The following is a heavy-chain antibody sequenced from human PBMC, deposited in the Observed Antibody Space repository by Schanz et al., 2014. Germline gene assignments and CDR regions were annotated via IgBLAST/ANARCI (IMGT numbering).Heavy chain of an antibody. Sequence: EVRLVESGGGLVQPGRSLRLSCAASGFTFDDPAMHWVRQVPGKGLEWVSGISWNSGNIAYADSVKGRFTISRDNSKNALYLQMNSLRAEDTAVYYCARRITGTHHNPYYHGMDVWGQGTTVTVSS. V-gene: IGHV3-9*01. CDR1: GFTFDDPA. D-gene: IGHD1-20*01. CDR3: ARRITGTHHNPYYHGMDV. CDR2: ISWNSGNI. J-gene: IGHJ6*02.